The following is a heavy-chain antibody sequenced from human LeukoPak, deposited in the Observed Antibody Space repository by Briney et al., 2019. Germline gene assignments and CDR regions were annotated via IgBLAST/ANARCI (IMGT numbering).Heavy chain of an antibody. CDR3: ARDAPALLDAFDI. D-gene: IGHD3-10*01. V-gene: IGHV1-2*02. CDR2: INPNSGGT. J-gene: IGHJ3*02. CDR1: GYTFTSYG. Sequence: ASVKVSCKASGYTFTSYGISWVRQAPGQGLEWMGWINPNSGGTNYAQKFQGRVTMTRDTSISTAYMELSRLRSDDTAVYYCARDAPALLDAFDIWGQGTMVTVSS.